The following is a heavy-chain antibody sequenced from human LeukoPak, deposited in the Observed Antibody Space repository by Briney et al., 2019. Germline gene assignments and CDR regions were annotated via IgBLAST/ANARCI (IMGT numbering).Heavy chain of an antibody. V-gene: IGHV4-34*01. CDR3: ARDKQLVRGFYYYYYMDV. Sequence: KPSETLSLTCAVYGGSFSGYYWGWIRQPPGKGLEWIGEINHSGSTNYNPSLKSRVTISVDTSKNQFSLKLSSVTAADTAVYYCARDKQLVRGFYYYYYMDVWGKGTTVTVSS. D-gene: IGHD6-6*01. CDR2: INHSGST. J-gene: IGHJ6*03. CDR1: GGSFSGYY.